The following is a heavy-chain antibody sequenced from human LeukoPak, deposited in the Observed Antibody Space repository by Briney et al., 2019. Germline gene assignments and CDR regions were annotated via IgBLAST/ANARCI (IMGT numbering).Heavy chain of an antibody. CDR2: IIPIFGTA. CDR1: GGTFSSYA. Sequence: EASVKVSCKASGGTFSSYAISWVRQAPGQGLEWMGGIIPIFGTANYAQKSQGRVTITADESTSTAYMELSSLRSEDTAVYYCARARDDYVWGSPFDYWGQGTLVTVPS. J-gene: IGHJ4*02. V-gene: IGHV1-69*13. D-gene: IGHD3-16*01. CDR3: ARARDDYVWGSPFDY.